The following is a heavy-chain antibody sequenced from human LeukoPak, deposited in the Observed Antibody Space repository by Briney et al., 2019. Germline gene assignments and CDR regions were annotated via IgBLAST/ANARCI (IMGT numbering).Heavy chain of an antibody. D-gene: IGHD7-27*01. Sequence: GGSLRLSCAASGFTFSSYGMHWVRQAPGKGLEWVAFIRYDGSNKYYADSVKGRFTSSRDNAKNSLYLQMNSLRAEDTAVYYCARVAHLTGDPYDYWGQGTLVTVSS. CDR2: IRYDGSNK. V-gene: IGHV3-30*02. CDR3: ARVAHLTGDPYDY. CDR1: GFTFSSYG. J-gene: IGHJ4*02.